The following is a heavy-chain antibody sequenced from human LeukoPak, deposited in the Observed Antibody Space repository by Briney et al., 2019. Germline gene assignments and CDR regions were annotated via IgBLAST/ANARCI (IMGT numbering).Heavy chain of an antibody. V-gene: IGHV1-69*05. CDR1: GYTFTSYG. CDR2: IIPIFGTA. Sequence: SVKVSCKASGYTFTSYGISWVRQAPGQGLEWMGRIIPIFGTANYAQKFQGRVTITTDESTSTAYMELSSLRSEDTAVYYCAREAKGNIVVVPAAMRLDPWGQGTLVTVSS. D-gene: IGHD2-2*01. J-gene: IGHJ5*02. CDR3: AREAKGNIVVVPAAMRLDP.